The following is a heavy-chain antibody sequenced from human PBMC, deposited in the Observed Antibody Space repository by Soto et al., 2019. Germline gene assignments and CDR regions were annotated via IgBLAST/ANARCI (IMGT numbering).Heavy chain of an antibody. V-gene: IGHV1-46*03. J-gene: IGHJ5*02. CDR3: ARGTAMHNCFDP. D-gene: IGHD2-2*01. CDR2: INPSGGIT. Sequence: ASVKFSCKASGYTFTSYYMHWVRQAPGQVLECMVIINPSGGITSYXXKFQGRVXXTRDRSTSTVXMELSXLRSEDTAVYYCARGTAMHNCFDPWGQGTQVTVSS. CDR1: GYTFTSYY.